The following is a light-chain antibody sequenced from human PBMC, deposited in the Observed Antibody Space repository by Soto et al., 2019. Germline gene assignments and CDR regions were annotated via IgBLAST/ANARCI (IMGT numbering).Light chain of an antibody. CDR2: DAS. V-gene: IGKV1-33*01. Sequence: DIQMTQSPSSLSASVGDRVTITCKASRDISVYLNWYQHKPGQPPKLLVYDASNLQTGVPSRFSGSGSGTHFTFTITSLQPEDIATYYCQQYDNLPPYTFGQGTKLDIK. CDR3: QQYDNLPPYT. CDR1: RDISVY. J-gene: IGKJ2*01.